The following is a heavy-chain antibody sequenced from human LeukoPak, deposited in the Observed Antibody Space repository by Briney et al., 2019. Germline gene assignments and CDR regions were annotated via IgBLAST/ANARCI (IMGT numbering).Heavy chain of an antibody. Sequence: GESLRISCKGSGYSFTTYYITWVRQMPGKGLEWMGRIDPSDSYTNYSPSFQGHVTISADKSISTAYLQWSSLKASDTAMYYCARLSDYYESSGYYYVYWGQGTLVTVSS. CDR3: ARLSDYYESSGYYYVY. D-gene: IGHD3-22*01. CDR1: GYSFTTYY. V-gene: IGHV5-10-1*01. CDR2: IDPSDSYT. J-gene: IGHJ4*02.